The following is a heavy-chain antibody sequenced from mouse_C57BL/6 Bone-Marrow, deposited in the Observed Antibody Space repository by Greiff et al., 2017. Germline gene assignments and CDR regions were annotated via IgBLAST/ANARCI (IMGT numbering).Heavy chain of an antibody. CDR2: ISSGSSTI. D-gene: IGHD2-1*01. V-gene: IGHV5-17*01. CDR3: ARGGNLGAMDY. J-gene: IGHJ4*01. Sequence: DVMLVESGGGLVKPGGSLKLSCAASGFTFSDYGMHWVRQAPEKGLEWVAYISSGSSTIYYADTVKGRFTISRDNAKNTLFLQMTSLRSEDTAMYYCARGGNLGAMDYWGQGTSVTVSS. CDR1: GFTFSDYG.